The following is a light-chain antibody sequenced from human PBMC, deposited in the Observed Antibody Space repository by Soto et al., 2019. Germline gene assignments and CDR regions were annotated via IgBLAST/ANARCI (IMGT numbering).Light chain of an antibody. CDR2: DAS. V-gene: IGKV1-39*01. Sequence: DIQMTQSPYSLSASVGDRVTITCRASQSISSYLNWYQQKPGKAPNLLIYDASSLQSGVPSRFSGSGSGKEFTLTISSLQPEDFATYYCQQSYSTPSTFGQGPKLEIK. J-gene: IGKJ2*02. CDR3: QQSYSTPST. CDR1: QSISSY.